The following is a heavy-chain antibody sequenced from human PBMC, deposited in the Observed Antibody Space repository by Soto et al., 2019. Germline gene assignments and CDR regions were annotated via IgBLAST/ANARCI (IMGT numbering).Heavy chain of an antibody. J-gene: IGHJ4*02. V-gene: IGHV3-23*04. CDR3: AKTESFNGYYNAFDY. Sequence: EVQLVESGGGLVQPGESLRLSCAVSGFSFSDYNMNWVRQAPGKGLEWVSTISGGSGSTYYADSVKGRFTISRDNPMNRLHLQMNSLRAEDTAIYYCAKTESFNGYYNAFDYWGRGTQVTVSS. D-gene: IGHD3-9*01. CDR1: GFSFSDYN. CDR2: ISGGSGST.